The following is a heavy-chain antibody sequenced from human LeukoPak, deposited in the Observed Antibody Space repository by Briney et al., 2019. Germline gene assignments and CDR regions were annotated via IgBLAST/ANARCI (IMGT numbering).Heavy chain of an antibody. CDR1: GGTFSSYA. Sequence: SVNVSCKASGGTFSSYAISWVRQAPGQGLEWMGRIIPILGIANYAQKFQGRVTITADKSTSTAYMELSSLRSEDTAVYYRARSGLAVAASDYWGQGTLVTVSS. CDR2: IIPILGIA. D-gene: IGHD6-19*01. V-gene: IGHV1-69*04. J-gene: IGHJ4*02. CDR3: ARSGLAVAASDY.